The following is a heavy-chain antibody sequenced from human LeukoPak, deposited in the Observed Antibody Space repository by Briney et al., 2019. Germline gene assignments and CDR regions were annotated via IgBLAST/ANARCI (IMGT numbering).Heavy chain of an antibody. D-gene: IGHD3-16*01. J-gene: IGHJ4*02. CDR2: IYGSGTT. V-gene: IGHV4-39*02. Sequence: PSETLSLTCTVSGGSISSSSYYWGWIRQPPGKGLEWIGSIYGSGTTYYDPPLRSRVSISADTSKNHFSLELSSVTAADTAVYYCASVGGGSPYWGQGTLVTVSS. CDR3: ASVGGGSPY. CDR1: GGSISSSSYY.